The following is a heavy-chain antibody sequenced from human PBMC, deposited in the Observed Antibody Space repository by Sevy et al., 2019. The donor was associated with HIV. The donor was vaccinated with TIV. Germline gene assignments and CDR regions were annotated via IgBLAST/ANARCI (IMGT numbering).Heavy chain of an antibody. Sequence: GESLKISCKGSGYSFTSYWIGWVRQMPGKGLEVMGIIYPGDSDIRYSPSFQGQVTIYADKSSSTAYLQWSSLKASDTAMYYCARSLGVSVAVLDYWGQGTLVTVSS. CDR2: IYPGDSDI. J-gene: IGHJ4*02. D-gene: IGHD3-3*01. CDR3: ARSLGVSVAVLDY. CDR1: GYSFTSYW. V-gene: IGHV5-51*01.